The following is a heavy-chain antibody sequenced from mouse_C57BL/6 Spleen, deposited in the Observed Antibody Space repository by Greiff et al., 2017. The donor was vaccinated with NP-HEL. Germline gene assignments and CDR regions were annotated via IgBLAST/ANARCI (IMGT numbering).Heavy chain of an antibody. CDR2: INPGSGGT. D-gene: IGHD2-3*01. CDR3: ARYDGYYVDAMDY. Sequence: QVQLQQSGAELVRPGTSVKVSCKASGYAFTNYLIEWVKQRPGQGLEWIGVINPGSGGTNYNEKFKGKATLTADKSSSTAYMQLSSLTSEDSAVYFCARYDGYYVDAMDYWGQGASVTVSS. V-gene: IGHV1-54*01. CDR1: GYAFTNYL. J-gene: IGHJ4*01.